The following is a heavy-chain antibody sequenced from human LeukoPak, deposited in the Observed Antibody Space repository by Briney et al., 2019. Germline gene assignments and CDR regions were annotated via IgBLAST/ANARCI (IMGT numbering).Heavy chain of an antibody. J-gene: IGHJ4*02. CDR3: AKERDYGPADY. D-gene: IGHD4/OR15-4a*01. V-gene: IGHV3-23*01. CDR1: GFIFNKHA. Sequence: HPGGSLRLSCAASGFIFNKHAMSWVRQAPGKGLEWVSGLSGSGGSTDYADSVKGRFTVSRDNSKNTLFLQMNSLRAEDTAIYYCAKERDYGPADYWGQGTLVTVSS. CDR2: LSGSGGST.